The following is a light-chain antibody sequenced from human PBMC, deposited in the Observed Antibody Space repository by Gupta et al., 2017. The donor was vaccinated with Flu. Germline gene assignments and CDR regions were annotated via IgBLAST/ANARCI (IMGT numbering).Light chain of an antibody. CDR3: QQRSKWPPGYT. Sequence: TLSLSPGERATLSCRASQSVSSYLAWYQQKPGQAPRLLIYDASNRATGIPARFSGSGSGTDFTLTISSLEPEDFAVYYCQQRSKWPPGYTFGQGTKLEIK. V-gene: IGKV3-11*01. J-gene: IGKJ2*01. CDR2: DAS. CDR1: QSVSSY.